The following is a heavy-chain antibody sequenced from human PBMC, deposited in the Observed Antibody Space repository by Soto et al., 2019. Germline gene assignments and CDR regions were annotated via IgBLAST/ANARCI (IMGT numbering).Heavy chain of an antibody. CDR2: ISSSSSTI. J-gene: IGHJ5*02. CDR3: ARETNYDFWSGYSHWFDP. D-gene: IGHD3-3*01. V-gene: IGHV3-48*01. CDR1: GFTFSSYS. Sequence: GGSLRLSCAASGFTFSSYSMNWVRQAPGKGLEWVSYISSSSSTIYYADSVKGRFTISRDNAKNSLYLQMNSLRAEDTAVYYCARETNYDFWSGYSHWFDPWGQGTLVTAPQ.